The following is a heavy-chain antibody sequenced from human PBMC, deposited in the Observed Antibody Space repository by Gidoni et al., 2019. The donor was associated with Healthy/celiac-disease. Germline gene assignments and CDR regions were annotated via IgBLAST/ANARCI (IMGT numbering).Heavy chain of an antibody. J-gene: IGHJ4*02. Sequence: QVKRDESGEGVGQPGRSLNITWAECGFTFSSYGRHWVRQAPGKGLEWVAVIWYDGSNKYYADSVKGRFTISRDNSKNTLYLQMNSLRAEDTAVYYCARDFGPAVAGTGEGYFDYWGQGTLVTVSS. CDR1: GFTFSSYG. V-gene: IGHV3-33*01. CDR3: ARDFGPAVAGTGEGYFDY. D-gene: IGHD6-19*01. CDR2: IWYDGSNK.